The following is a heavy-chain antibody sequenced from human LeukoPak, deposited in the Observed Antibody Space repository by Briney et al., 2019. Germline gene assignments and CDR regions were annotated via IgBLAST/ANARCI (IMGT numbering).Heavy chain of an antibody. CDR3: ASRNYYLDH. CDR1: GFTFSNYA. V-gene: IGHV3-23*01. Sequence: GGSLRLSCAASGFTFSNYAMSWVRQAPGKGLEWVSAISGSGDTTFYADSVKGRFTISRDNSKSTLYLQINSLRAEDTAVYYCASRNYYLDHWGQGALVTVSS. D-gene: IGHD3-10*01. J-gene: IGHJ4*02. CDR2: ISGSGDTT.